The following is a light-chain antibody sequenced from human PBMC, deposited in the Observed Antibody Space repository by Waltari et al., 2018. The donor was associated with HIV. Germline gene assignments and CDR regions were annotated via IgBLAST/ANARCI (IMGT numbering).Light chain of an antibody. Sequence: QSALTQPASVSGSPGQSVTIFCTGTNNDIASHDYVSWYRVVPDKVPRIRIFDVNRRPSDMSRRFSGSNSGYTASLMIFGLQPEDEADYFCSAFVNGGTYVFGSGTKV. J-gene: IGLJ1*01. CDR2: DVN. V-gene: IGLV2-23*02. CDR3: SAFVNGGTYV. CDR1: NNDIASHDY.